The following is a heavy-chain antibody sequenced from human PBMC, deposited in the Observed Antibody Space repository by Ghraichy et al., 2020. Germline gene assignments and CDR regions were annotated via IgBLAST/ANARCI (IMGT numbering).Heavy chain of an antibody. V-gene: IGHV4-31*03. J-gene: IGHJ3*02. Sequence: TLSLTCTVSGGSISSGGYYWSWIRQHPGKGLEWIGYIYYSGSTYYNPSLKSRVTISVDTSKNQFSLKLSSVTAADTAVYYCARDAVATISRQAFDIWGQGTMVTVSS. CDR3: ARDAVATISRQAFDI. D-gene: IGHD5-12*01. CDR1: GGSISSGGYY. CDR2: IYYSGST.